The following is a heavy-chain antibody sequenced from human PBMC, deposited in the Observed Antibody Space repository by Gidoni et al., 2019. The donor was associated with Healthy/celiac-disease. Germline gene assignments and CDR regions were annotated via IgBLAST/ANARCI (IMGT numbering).Heavy chain of an antibody. CDR3: TTDRPGYYFDY. D-gene: IGHD3-10*01. CDR1: GFTFSNAW. V-gene: IGHV3-15*01. Sequence: EVQLVESGGGLVKPGGSLRLSCAASGFTFSNAWMSWVRQAPGKGLEWVGRIKSKTDGGTTDYAAPVKGRFTISRDDSKNTLYLQMNSLKTEDTTVYYCTTDRPGYYFDYWGQGTLVTVSS. J-gene: IGHJ4*02. CDR2: IKSKTDGGTT.